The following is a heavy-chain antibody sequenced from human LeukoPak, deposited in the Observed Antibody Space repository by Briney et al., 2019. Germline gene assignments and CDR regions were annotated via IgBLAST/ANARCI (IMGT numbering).Heavy chain of an antibody. J-gene: IGHJ4*02. Sequence: SVKVSCKAPGGTFSSYAISWVRQAPGQGLEWMGGIIPIFGTANYAQKFQGRVTITADESTSTAYMELSSLRSEDTAVYYCARGYDSSADYFDYWGQGTLVTVSS. CDR3: ARGYDSSADYFDY. CDR2: IIPIFGTA. V-gene: IGHV1-69*13. CDR1: GGTFSSYA. D-gene: IGHD3-22*01.